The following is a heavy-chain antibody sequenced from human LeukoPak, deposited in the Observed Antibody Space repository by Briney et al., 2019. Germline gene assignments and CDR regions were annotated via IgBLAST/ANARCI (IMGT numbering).Heavy chain of an antibody. Sequence: GGSLRLSCAASGFTFTNYAVSWVRRAPGKGLKGVSGISWNSGSIGYADSVKGRFTISRDNAKNSLYLQMNSLRAEDTALYYCAKDPIRGFLAVAGLFDYWGQGTLVTVSS. J-gene: IGHJ4*02. V-gene: IGHV3-9*01. CDR1: GFTFTNYA. CDR3: AKDPIRGFLAVAGLFDY. D-gene: IGHD6-19*01. CDR2: ISWNSGSI.